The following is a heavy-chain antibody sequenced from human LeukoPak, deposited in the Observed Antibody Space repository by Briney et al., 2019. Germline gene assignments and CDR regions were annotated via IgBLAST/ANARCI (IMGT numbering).Heavy chain of an antibody. CDR1: GYTFTSYY. CDR3: ARGVIVATNYYGMDV. V-gene: IGHV1-2*02. D-gene: IGHD5-12*01. CDR2: INPNSGGT. J-gene: IGHJ6*02. Sequence: ASVKVSCKASGYTFTSYYMHWVRQAPGQGLEWMGWINPNSGGTNYAQKFQGRVTMTRDTSISTAYMELSRLRSDDTAVYYCARGVIVATNYYGMDVWGQGTTVTVSS.